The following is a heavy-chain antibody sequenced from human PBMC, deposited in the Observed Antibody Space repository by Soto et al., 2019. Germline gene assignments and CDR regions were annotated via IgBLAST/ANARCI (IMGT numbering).Heavy chain of an antibody. V-gene: IGHV4-59*08. J-gene: IGHJ5*02. D-gene: IGHD2-15*01. CDR3: ASLGSVNLGYCSGGSCQGWFDP. CDR2: IYYSGST. CDR1: GGSISSYY. Sequence: SETLSLTCTVSGGSISSYYWSWIRQPPGKGLEWIGYIYYSGSTNYNPSLKSRVTISVDTSKNQFSLKLSSVTAADTAVYYCASLGSVNLGYCSGGSCQGWFDPWGQGTLVTVSS.